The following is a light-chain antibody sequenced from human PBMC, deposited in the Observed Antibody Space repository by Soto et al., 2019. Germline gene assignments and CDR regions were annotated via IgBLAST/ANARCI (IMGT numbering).Light chain of an antibody. V-gene: IGKV3-20*01. J-gene: IGKJ1*01. Sequence: ETLLTQSPGTLSLSPWERATLSCRASQSVGGSSLAWYQQRPGQAPRLLIYGASSRATGIPDRFSGSGSGTDFTLTISRLEPEDFAVYYCQQYGSSPTWTFGQGTKVDIK. CDR3: QQYGSSPTWT. CDR2: GAS. CDR1: QSVGGSS.